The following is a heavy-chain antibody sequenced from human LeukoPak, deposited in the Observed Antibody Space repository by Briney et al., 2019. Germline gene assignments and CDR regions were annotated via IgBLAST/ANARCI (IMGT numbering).Heavy chain of an antibody. V-gene: IGHV4-34*01. CDR2: IYHSGST. Sequence: SETLSLTCAVYGGSFSGDYWNWIRQPPGKGLEWIGYIYHSGSTYYNPSLKSRVTISVDRSKNQFSLKLSSVTAADTAVYYCARGYYYYGMDVWGQGTTVTVSS. J-gene: IGHJ6*02. CDR3: ARGYYYYGMDV. CDR1: GGSFSGDY.